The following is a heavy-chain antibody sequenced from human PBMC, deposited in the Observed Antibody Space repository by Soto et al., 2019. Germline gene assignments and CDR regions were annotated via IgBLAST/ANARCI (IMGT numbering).Heavy chain of an antibody. V-gene: IGHV4-59*01. CDR3: ARDGSNYYYMDV. J-gene: IGHJ6*03. CDR2: INYRGNT. Sequence: SETLSLTCTVSGGSISTYYWTWIRQPPGKGLEWIGYINYRGNTNYNPSLKSRLTISIDTSKSQFSLKLNSVTAADTAVYYCARDGSNYYYMDVWGKGTTVTVSS. CDR1: GGSISTYY.